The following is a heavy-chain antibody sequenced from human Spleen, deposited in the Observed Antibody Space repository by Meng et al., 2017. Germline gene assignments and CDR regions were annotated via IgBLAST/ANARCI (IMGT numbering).Heavy chain of an antibody. D-gene: IGHD4-17*01. V-gene: IGHV3-74*01. Sequence: GESLKISCAGSGFTFSSYWMYWVRQAPGKGLVWVSRIKSDGSNTNYADSVRGRFTISRDNAKNTLYLQMNSLRAEDTAVYYCARVFDYGDSEDYYYGMDVWGQGTTVTVSS. CDR1: GFTFSSYW. CDR2: IKSDGSNT. CDR3: ARVFDYGDSEDYYYGMDV. J-gene: IGHJ6*02.